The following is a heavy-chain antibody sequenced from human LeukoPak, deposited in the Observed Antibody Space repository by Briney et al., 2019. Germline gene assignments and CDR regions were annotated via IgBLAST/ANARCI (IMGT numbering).Heavy chain of an antibody. CDR3: ASQQHRYYGMDV. Sequence: GRSLRLSCAASGFTFSSYSMNWVRQAPGKGLEWVSSISSSSSYIYYADSVKGRFTISRDNAKNSLYLQMNSLRAEDTAVYYCASQQHRYYGMDVWGQGTTVTVSS. CDR1: GFTFSSYS. V-gene: IGHV3-21*01. D-gene: IGHD2-2*01. CDR2: ISSSSSYI. J-gene: IGHJ6*02.